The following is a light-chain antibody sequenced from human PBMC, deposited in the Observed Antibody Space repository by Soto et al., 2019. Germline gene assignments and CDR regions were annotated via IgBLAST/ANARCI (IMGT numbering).Light chain of an antibody. Sequence: EIVLTQSPATLSLSPGERATLSCRASQSVSSYLAWYQQRPGQAPRLLINDASNRASGIPARFSGSGSGTDFTLTIGSLEPEDFAVYYCQQHINWPLTFGGGTKVEIK. J-gene: IGKJ4*01. CDR3: QQHINWPLT. CDR2: DAS. CDR1: QSVSSY. V-gene: IGKV3-11*01.